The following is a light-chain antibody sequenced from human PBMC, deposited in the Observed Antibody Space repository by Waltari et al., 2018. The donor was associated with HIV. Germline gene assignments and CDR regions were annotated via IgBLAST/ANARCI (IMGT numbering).Light chain of an antibody. J-gene: IGLJ1*01. V-gene: IGLV1-47*01. Sequence: QSVLTQPPSASGTPGQRLTISWSGSSSTIENDNVYWYQQLTGAAPRLLIYKDTQRPSGVPDRFTGSKSGTSASLAISGLRSEDEADYYCVGWDSRLSGYVFGSGTKVTVL. CDR1: SSTIENDN. CDR3: VGWDSRLSGYV. CDR2: KDT.